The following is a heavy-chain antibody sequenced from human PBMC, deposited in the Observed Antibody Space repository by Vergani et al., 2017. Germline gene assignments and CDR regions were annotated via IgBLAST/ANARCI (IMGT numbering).Heavy chain of an antibody. D-gene: IGHD6-19*01. CDR1: GGSFSDYY. CDR2: ISHSGST. V-gene: IGHV4-34*01. CDR3: ARGKGAGSGWRGRFDP. J-gene: IGHJ5*02. Sequence: QVQLQQWGAGLLKPSATLSLTCAVYGGSFSDYYWSWIRQPPGKGLEWFGEISHSGSTNYNPSLKSRVTISVDTSKNQFSLKLSSVTAADTAVYYCARGKGAGSGWRGRFDPWGQGTLVTVSS.